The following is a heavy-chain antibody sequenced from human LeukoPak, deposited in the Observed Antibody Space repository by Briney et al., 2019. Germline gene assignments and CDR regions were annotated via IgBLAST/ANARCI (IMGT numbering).Heavy chain of an antibody. CDR2: ISYDGSNK. CDR1: GFTFSSYA. D-gene: IGHD4-17*01. V-gene: IGHV3-30-3*01. J-gene: IGHJ4*02. Sequence: QPGRSLRLSCAASGFTFSSYAMHWVRQAPGKGVEWVAVISYDGSNKYYADSVKGRFTISRDNSKNTLYLQMNSLRAEDTAVYYCARDYGDYGSIVYWGQGTLVTVSP. CDR3: ARDYGDYGSIVY.